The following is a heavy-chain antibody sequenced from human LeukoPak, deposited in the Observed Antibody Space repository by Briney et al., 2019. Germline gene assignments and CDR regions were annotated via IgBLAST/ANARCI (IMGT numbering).Heavy chain of an antibody. Sequence: SGGSLGLSCAASGFTFSSYSMNWVRQAPGKGLEWVSYISSRSNTIYYADSVKGRFTISRDNAKNSLYLQMNSLRAEDTAVYYCARDGPFDFWSGWDYWGQGALVTVSS. V-gene: IGHV3-48*01. CDR2: ISSRSNTI. CDR1: GFTFSSYS. J-gene: IGHJ4*02. D-gene: IGHD3-3*01. CDR3: ARDGPFDFWSGWDY.